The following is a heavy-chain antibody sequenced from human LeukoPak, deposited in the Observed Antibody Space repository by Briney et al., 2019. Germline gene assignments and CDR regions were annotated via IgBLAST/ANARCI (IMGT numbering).Heavy chain of an antibody. Sequence: PGGSLRLSCVASGFIFSSYAMSWVRQAPGQGLAWVSRISGTGGRTDYADSVKGRFTISRDNSKNTLYLQMDSLRAEDTAVYYCAIDQSPFDYWGQGTLVTVSS. CDR2: ISGTGGRT. CDR1: GFIFSSYA. CDR3: AIDQSPFDY. V-gene: IGHV3-23*01. J-gene: IGHJ4*02.